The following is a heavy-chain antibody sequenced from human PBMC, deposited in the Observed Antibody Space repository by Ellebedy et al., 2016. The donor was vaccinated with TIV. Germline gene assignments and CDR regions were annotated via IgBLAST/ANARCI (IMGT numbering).Heavy chain of an antibody. CDR1: GFTFSSFT. CDR3: ARPGASYSSSWYDFDC. CDR2: ISSSATHI. V-gene: IGHV3-21*01. Sequence: GESLKISCAASGFTFSSFTMNWVRQAPGKGLEWVSSISSSATHIHNADSVKGRFTISRDNAKHSLYLQMNSLRVEDTAVYYCARPGASYSSSWYDFDCWGQGTLVTVSS. J-gene: IGHJ4*02. D-gene: IGHD6-13*01.